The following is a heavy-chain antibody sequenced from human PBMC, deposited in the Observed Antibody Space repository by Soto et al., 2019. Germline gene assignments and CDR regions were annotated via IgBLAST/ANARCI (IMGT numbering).Heavy chain of an antibody. J-gene: IGHJ4*02. CDR3: ASRDSGTSVDY. Sequence: PSETLSLTCAVSGASFTSNDWWTWVRQPPGRGLEWIGEIYRTGSTNYNPSLKSRVTISLDKSENQFSLKVTSLTAADTAVYYCASRDSGTSVDYWGQGTLVTVSS. D-gene: IGHD1-7*01. V-gene: IGHV4-4*02. CDR2: IYRTGST. CDR1: GASFTSNDW.